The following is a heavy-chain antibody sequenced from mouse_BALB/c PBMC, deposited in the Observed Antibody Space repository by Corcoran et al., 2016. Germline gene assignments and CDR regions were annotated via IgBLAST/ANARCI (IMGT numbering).Heavy chain of an antibody. CDR3: ARPPLRRSMDY. V-gene: IGHV1-9*01. J-gene: IGHJ4*01. CDR1: GYTFSSYW. Sequence: QVQLQQSGAELMKPGASVKISSKATGYTFSSYWIEWVKQRPGHGLEWIGEILPGSGSTNYHEKFKGKATFTSDTSSNTAYMQLSSLTSEDSAVYYCARPPLRRSMDYWGQGTSVTVSS. CDR2: ILPGSGST. D-gene: IGHD2-12*01.